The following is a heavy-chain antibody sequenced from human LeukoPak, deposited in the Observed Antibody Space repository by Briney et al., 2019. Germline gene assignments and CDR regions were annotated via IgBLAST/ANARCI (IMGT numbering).Heavy chain of an antibody. CDR3: AKDHDSSGTYPIQTGSFDS. CDR2: ISSSGSTI. Sequence: GGSLRLSCAASGFTFSSYEMNWVRQAPGKGLEWVSYISSSGSTIYYADSVKGRFTISRDNAKNSLYLQMNSLGAADTAVYYCAKDHDSSGTYPIQTGSFDSWGQGTRVTVSS. V-gene: IGHV3-48*03. J-gene: IGHJ4*02. D-gene: IGHD1-26*01. CDR1: GFTFSSYE.